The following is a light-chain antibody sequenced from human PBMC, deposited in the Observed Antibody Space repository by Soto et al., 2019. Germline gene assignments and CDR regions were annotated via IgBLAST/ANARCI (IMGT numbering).Light chain of an antibody. J-gene: IGKJ4*01. Sequence: IQLTQSPSSLSASVGDRVTITCRASQGISSYLAWYQQKPGKAPKLLISAASTLQSGVPSRFSGSGSGTDVTLPISSLQPEDFATYYCQQLNSYLTLTFGGGTKVEIK. CDR2: AAS. V-gene: IGKV1-9*01. CDR1: QGISSY. CDR3: QQLNSYLTLT.